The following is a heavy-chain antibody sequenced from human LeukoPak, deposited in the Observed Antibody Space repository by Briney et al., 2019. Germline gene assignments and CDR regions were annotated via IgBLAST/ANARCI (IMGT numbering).Heavy chain of an antibody. J-gene: IGHJ4*02. Sequence: SQTLSLTCTVSGGSISSGGYYWSWIRQHPGKGLEWIGYIYYSGSTYYNPSLKSRVTISVDTSKNQFSLKLSPVTAADTAVYYCAREARGPNVRPPKYYFDYWGQGTLVTVSS. V-gene: IGHV4-31*03. D-gene: IGHD3-10*02. CDR1: GGSISSGGYY. CDR3: AREARGPNVRPPKYYFDY. CDR2: IYYSGST.